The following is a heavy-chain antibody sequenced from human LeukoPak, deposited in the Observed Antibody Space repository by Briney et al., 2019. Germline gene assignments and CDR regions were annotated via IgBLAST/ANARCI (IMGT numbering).Heavy chain of an antibody. CDR3: AKGFEEKLPLTRVLDH. CDR1: GFTFSNYA. D-gene: IGHD3-9*01. J-gene: IGHJ4*02. V-gene: IGHV3-23*01. Sequence: GGTLRLSCAASGFTFSNYAMTWVRQAPGKGLEWVSIIDSSGGTTYYADSVKGRFSISRDSSKNTLSLQMNNLGAEDTAIYYCAKGFEEKLPLTRVLDHWGQGTLVTVSS. CDR2: IDSSGGTT.